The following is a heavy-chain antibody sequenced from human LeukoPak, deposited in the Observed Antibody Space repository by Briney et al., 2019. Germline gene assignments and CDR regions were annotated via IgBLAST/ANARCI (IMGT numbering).Heavy chain of an antibody. J-gene: IGHJ4*02. CDR1: GGSISRGSYY. D-gene: IGHD3-10*01. V-gene: IGHV4-61*02. Sequence: PSETLSLTCIVSGGSISRGSYYWNWIRQPAGKGLEWIGRIYNSGSTNYNPSLKSRVTISTDMSKNQFSLKLSSVTAADTAVYYCARPGITMVRGANYFGYWGQGTLVTVSS. CDR3: ARPGITMVRGANYFGY. CDR2: IYNSGST.